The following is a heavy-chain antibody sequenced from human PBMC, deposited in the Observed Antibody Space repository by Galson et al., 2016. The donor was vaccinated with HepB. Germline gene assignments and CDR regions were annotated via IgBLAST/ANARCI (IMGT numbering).Heavy chain of an antibody. Sequence: SLRLSCAASGFTFSTYVLHWVRQAPGKGLEWLAVISYDGNNKYYADSVKGRFTISRDNSKNTLYLQMNSLRAAATAVYYCSTSYGDNYYRYFDYWGQGTLVTVSS. CDR3: STSYGDNYYRYFDY. CDR1: GFTFSTYV. CDR2: ISYDGNNK. J-gene: IGHJ4*02. V-gene: IGHV3-30-3*01. D-gene: IGHD4-17*01.